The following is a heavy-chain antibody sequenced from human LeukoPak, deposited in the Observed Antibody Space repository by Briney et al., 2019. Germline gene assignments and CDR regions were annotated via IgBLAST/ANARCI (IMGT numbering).Heavy chain of an antibody. D-gene: IGHD3-10*02. CDR1: GFTFSNYW. J-gene: IGHJ6*04. CDR3: AELGITMIGGV. CDR2: ISSSGSTI. Sequence: GGALRLSCAASGFTFSNYWMNWVRQAPGKGLEWVSYISSSGSTIYYADSVKGRFTISRDNAKNSLYLQMNSLRAEDTAVYYCAELGITMIGGVWGKGTTVTVSS. V-gene: IGHV3-48*04.